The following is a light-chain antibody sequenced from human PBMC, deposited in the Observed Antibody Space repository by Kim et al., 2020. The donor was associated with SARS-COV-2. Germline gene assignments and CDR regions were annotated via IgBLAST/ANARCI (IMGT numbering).Light chain of an antibody. J-gene: IGLJ2*01. CDR3: NSRDTSHFVI. CDR1: SLRKYY. Sequence: SELTQDPAVSVALGQTVRITCQGDSLRKYYATWYQQKPGQAPVLLISGKNNRPSGIPDRFSGSSSGDTASLTIAGTQAEDEADYYCNSRDTSHFVIFGGGTQLTVL. V-gene: IGLV3-19*01. CDR2: GKN.